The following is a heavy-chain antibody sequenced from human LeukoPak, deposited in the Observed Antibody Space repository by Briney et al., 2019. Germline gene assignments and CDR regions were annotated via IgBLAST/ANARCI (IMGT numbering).Heavy chain of an antibody. V-gene: IGHV5-51*01. D-gene: IGHD2-15*01. CDR1: GYSFTNYW. J-gene: IGHJ6*02. CDR2: IYPGDSDT. Sequence: GASLQISCKGSGYSFTNYWIGWVRQMPGKGLEWMGIIYPGDSDTRYSPSFQGQVTISADKSISTAYLQWSSLKASDTAMYYCARLNCSGGSCYSYGMDVWGQGTTVTVSS. CDR3: ARLNCSGGSCYSYGMDV.